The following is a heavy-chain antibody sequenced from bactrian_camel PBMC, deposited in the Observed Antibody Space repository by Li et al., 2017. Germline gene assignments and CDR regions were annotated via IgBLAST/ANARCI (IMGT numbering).Heavy chain of an antibody. CDR2: ISTGGSST. Sequence: VQLVESGGGSVQAGGSLRLSCTASRTTDTLNFGWFRQGPGKEREAVAAISTGGSSTMYTDSVKGRFTISRESGKNTVHLQMNSLIPEDTGVYYCAGDRPYGAWYMESEYRYWGRGTQVTVSS. J-gene: IGHJ4*01. V-gene: IGHV3S53*01. CDR3: AGDRPYGAWYMESEYRY. CDR1: RTTDTLN. D-gene: IGHD6*01.